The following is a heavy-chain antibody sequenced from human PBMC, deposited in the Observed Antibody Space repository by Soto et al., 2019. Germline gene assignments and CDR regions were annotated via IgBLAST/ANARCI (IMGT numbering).Heavy chain of an antibody. CDR1: GFNFGDYA. J-gene: IGHJ4*02. Sequence: DVQLVESGGGLIQPGRSLRLSCATSGFNFGDYAMHWVRQTPGKCLDWFSSLSWNSGTIGYADSVKGRFIISRDNAKNSRYLQSTSRRAEYTAIYYRTRDLSSALMITSGECWGGECNYFDSWGQGTLVIVSS. V-gene: IGHV3-9*01. D-gene: IGHD3-16*01. CDR3: TRDLSSALMITSGECWGGECNYFDS. CDR2: LSWNSGTI.